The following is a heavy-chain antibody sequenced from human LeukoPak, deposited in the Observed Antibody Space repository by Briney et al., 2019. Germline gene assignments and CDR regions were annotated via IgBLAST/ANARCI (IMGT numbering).Heavy chain of an antibody. Sequence: GGSLRLSCAASGFTFSDYYKSWIRLAPGKGLEWVSYISSSGSTIYYADSVKGRFTISRDNAKNSLYLQMNSLRAEDTAVYYCARAPYGGKAIGPYDYWGQGTLVTVSS. CDR2: ISSSGSTI. J-gene: IGHJ4*02. CDR1: GFTFSDYY. CDR3: ARAPYGGKAIGPYDY. D-gene: IGHD4/OR15-4a*01. V-gene: IGHV3-11*04.